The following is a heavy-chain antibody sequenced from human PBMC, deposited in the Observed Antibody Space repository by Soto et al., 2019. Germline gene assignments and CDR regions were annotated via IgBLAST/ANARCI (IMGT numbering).Heavy chain of an antibody. CDR2: TYYSSKWYN. J-gene: IGHJ6*03. D-gene: IGHD2-21*02. CDR1: GDSASSNSAA. V-gene: IGHV6-1*01. CDR3: ARATYCGGDCYYYYYYMDV. Sequence: KQSQTLSLTCAISGDSASSNSAAWNWIRQSPSRGLEWLGRTYYSSKWYNDYAVSVKSRITINPDTSKNQFYLQLNSVTPEDTAVYYCARATYCGGDCYYYYYYMDVWGKGTTVTVSS.